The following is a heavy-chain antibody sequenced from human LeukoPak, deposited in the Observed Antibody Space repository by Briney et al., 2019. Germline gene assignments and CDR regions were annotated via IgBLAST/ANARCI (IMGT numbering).Heavy chain of an antibody. D-gene: IGHD1-26*01. V-gene: IGHV4-39*07. CDR2: IYYSGST. CDR3: ARDLTSRLGHDAFDI. Sequence: PSETLSLTCTVSGGSISSSSYYWGWIRQPPGKGLEWIGSIYYSGSTYYNPSLKSRVTISVDTSKNQFSLKLSSVTAADTAVYYCARDLTSRLGHDAFDIWGQGTMVTVSS. J-gene: IGHJ3*02. CDR1: GGSISSSSYY.